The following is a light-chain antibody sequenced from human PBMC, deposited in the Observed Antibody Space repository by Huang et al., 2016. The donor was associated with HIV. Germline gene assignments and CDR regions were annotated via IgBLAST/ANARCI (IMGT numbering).Light chain of an antibody. J-gene: IGKJ2*01. V-gene: IGKV1-39*01. CDR2: AAS. CDR1: QSFSSS. CDR3: QQSDSTPYT. Sequence: DIQMTQSPSSLSASVGDRVTISCRSSQSFSSSLNWYQQRPVKAPKLLFYAASSLQSGVPSRFSGSGSGTDFSLTINSLQPEDFATYYCQQSDSTPYTFGQGTKLEIK.